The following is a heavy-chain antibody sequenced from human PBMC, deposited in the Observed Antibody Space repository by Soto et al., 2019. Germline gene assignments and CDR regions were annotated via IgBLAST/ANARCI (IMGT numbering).Heavy chain of an antibody. D-gene: IGHD3-22*01. V-gene: IGHV3-48*02. CDR2: ISGSSSTI. CDR1: GFSFSVYS. J-gene: IGHJ4*02. Sequence: GGSLRLSCAASGFSFSVYSMNWVRQAPGKGLDWVSYISGSSSTIYYADSVKGRFTISRDNAKNSLYLQLSSLRDEDTAIYYCARESSGYPDSWGQGTLVTVSS. CDR3: ARESSGYPDS.